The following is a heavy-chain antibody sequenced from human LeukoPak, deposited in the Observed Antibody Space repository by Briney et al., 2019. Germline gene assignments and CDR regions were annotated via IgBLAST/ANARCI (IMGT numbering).Heavy chain of an antibody. J-gene: IGHJ4*02. Sequence: PSETLSLTCTVSGYSIRSGYYWGWIRQPPGKEMEWIGSIYHSGNTYYNPSLKSRVIMSVDTSKNQFSLKLSSVTAADTAVYYCARDAGIAVAGFDYWGQGTLVTVSS. CDR2: IYHSGNT. CDR1: GYSIRSGYY. D-gene: IGHD6-19*01. V-gene: IGHV4-38-2*02. CDR3: ARDAGIAVAGFDY.